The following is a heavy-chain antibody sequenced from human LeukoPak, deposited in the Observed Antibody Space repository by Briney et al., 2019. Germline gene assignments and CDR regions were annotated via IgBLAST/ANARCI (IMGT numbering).Heavy chain of an antibody. D-gene: IGHD1-26*01. J-gene: IGHJ4*02. CDR2: INSDGSST. Sequence: GGSLRLSCAASGFTFSSYWMHWVRQAPGTGLVWVSRINSDGSSTTYADSVKGRFTISRDNAKNTLYLQMNSLRAEDTAVYYCAKDRIVGAILDYWGQGTLVTVSS. V-gene: IGHV3-74*01. CDR1: GFTFSSYW. CDR3: AKDRIVGAILDY.